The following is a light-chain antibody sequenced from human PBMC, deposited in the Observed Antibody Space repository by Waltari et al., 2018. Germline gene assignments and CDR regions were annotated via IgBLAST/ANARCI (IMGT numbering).Light chain of an antibody. J-gene: IGLJ1*01. CDR3: CSFAATNYV. CDR2: EVT. Sequence: QPALTQPPSASGSPGQSVPISCTGTNSDVGGYNFFSWYQQYPGKSPNLIIYEVTKRPSGVPDRFSGSKSGNTASLTVSGLQAEDEAVYYCCSFAATNYVFGTGTEVTVL. CDR1: NSDVGGYNF. V-gene: IGLV2-8*01.